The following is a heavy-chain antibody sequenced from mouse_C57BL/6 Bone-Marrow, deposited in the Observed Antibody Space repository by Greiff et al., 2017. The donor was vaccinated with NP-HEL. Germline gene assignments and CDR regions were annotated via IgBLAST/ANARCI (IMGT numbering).Heavy chain of an antibody. J-gene: IGHJ1*03. V-gene: IGHV5-17*01. CDR2: ISSGSSTI. CDR3: ARGGTVYWYFDV. CDR1: GFTFSDYG. D-gene: IGHD1-1*01. Sequence: EVHLVESGGGLVKPGGSLKLSCAASGFTFSDYGMHWVRQAPEKGLEWVAYISSGSSTIYYADTVKGRFTISRDNAKNTLFLQVTSLRSEDTAMYYCARGGTVYWYFDVWGTVTTVTVSS.